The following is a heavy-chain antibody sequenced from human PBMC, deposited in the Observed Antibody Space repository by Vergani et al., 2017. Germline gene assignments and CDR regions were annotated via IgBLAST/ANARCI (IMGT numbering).Heavy chain of an antibody. CDR2: IYHSGST. Sequence: QLQLQESGSGRVKPSQTLSLTCAVSGGSISSGGYSWSWIRQPPGKGLEWIGYIYHSGSTYYNPSLKSRVTISVDRSKNQFSLKLSSVTAADTAVYYCARDRGYSYGLDYWGQGTLVTVSS. CDR3: ARDRGYSYGLDY. V-gene: IGHV4-30-2*01. CDR1: GGSISSGGYS. J-gene: IGHJ4*02. D-gene: IGHD5-18*01.